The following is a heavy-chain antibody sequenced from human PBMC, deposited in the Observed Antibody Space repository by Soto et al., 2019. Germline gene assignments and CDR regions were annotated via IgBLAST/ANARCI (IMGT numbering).Heavy chain of an antibody. CDR1: GDSVSSNSAA. Sequence: KQSPTLSLPCAISGDSVSSNSAAWNWIRQSPSRGLEWLGRTYYRSKWYNDYAVSVKSRITINPDTSKNQFSLQLNSVTPEDTAVYYCARVPGHPTHPKQEKQPPEGSVDYYGMDVWGQGTTVTVSS. D-gene: IGHD2-15*01. CDR3: ARVPGHPTHPKQEKQPPEGSVDYYGMDV. V-gene: IGHV6-1*01. CDR2: TYYRSKWYN. J-gene: IGHJ6*02.